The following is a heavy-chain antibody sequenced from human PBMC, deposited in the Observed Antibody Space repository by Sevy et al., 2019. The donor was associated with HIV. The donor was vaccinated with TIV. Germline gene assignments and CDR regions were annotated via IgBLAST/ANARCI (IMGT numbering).Heavy chain of an antibody. D-gene: IGHD3-22*01. Sequence: SETLSLTCTVSSGSISSSTYYWAWIRQPPGKGLEWIGSIFYSGSPYYDPSLQSRLTISVDTSKNQFSLKLSSVTAADTAVYYCASHNYSDRSGYYYPVWFDYWGRGTLVTVSS. CDR2: IFYSGSP. CDR3: ASHNYSDRSGYYYPVWFDY. CDR1: SGSISSSTYY. J-gene: IGHJ4*02. V-gene: IGHV4-39*01.